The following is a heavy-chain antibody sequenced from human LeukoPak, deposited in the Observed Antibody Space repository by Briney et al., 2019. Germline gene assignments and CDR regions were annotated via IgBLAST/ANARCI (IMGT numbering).Heavy chain of an antibody. V-gene: IGHV3-30-3*01. CDR1: GFTFSSYA. J-gene: IGHJ1*01. Sequence: GGSLRLSCAASGFTFSSYAMHWVRQAPGKGLEWVTVISYDGSNEYYADSVKGRITISRDNSKDTLYLQMNSLRAEDTAVYYCASGGDTDSRYFKYWGQGTLVTVSS. CDR2: ISYDGSNE. CDR3: ASGGDTDSRYFKY. D-gene: IGHD3-22*01.